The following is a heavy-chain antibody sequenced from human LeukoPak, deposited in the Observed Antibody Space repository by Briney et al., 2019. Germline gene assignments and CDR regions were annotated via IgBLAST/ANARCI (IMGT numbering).Heavy chain of an antibody. J-gene: IGHJ4*02. CDR3: ARGIYWSLDS. CDR1: GFIFNTYG. D-gene: IGHD1-1*01. V-gene: IGHV3-23*01. Sequence: GGSLRLTCVISGFIFNTYGMNWVRQTPGKGLEWVSTFSGGDGQTFYADSVKGRFTISRDSSRNTVSLQMNSLRVEDTAVYYCARGIYWSLDSWGQGTLVTVSS. CDR2: FSGGDGQT.